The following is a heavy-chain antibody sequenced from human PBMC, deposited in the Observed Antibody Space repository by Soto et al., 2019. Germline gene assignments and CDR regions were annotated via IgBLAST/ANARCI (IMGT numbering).Heavy chain of an antibody. CDR2: ISGSGGST. V-gene: IGHV3-23*01. Sequence: GGSLRLCCAASGFTFSSYAMSWVRQAPGKGLEWVSAISGSGGSTYYADSVKGRFTISRDNSKNTLYLQMNSLRAADTAAYYCVNDIDIVVLVDASPGYYYGMDVWGQGTTVTVSS. J-gene: IGHJ6*02. D-gene: IGHD2-15*01. CDR1: GFTFSSYA. CDR3: VNDIDIVVLVDASPGYYYGMDV.